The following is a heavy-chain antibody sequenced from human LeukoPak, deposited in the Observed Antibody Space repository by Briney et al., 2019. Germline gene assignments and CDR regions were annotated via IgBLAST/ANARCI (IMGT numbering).Heavy chain of an antibody. Sequence: GGSLRLSCAASGFIFNTYAMSWVRQAPGKGLEWVSAIASSGGGTYYTDSVKGRFTIFRDNSKNTLYLQMNSLRAEDTAVYYCARVGYGDYSGAFTFDYWGQGALVTVSS. CDR3: ARVGYGDYSGAFTFDY. J-gene: IGHJ4*02. CDR2: IASSGGGT. D-gene: IGHD4-17*01. V-gene: IGHV3-23*01. CDR1: GFIFNTYA.